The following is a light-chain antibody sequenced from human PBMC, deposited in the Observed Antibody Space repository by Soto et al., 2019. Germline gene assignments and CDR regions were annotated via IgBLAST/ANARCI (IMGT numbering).Light chain of an antibody. Sequence: EIVLTQSPATLSLSPGDSSTLSCRASQSVSRSLTWYQQKPGQAPRLLIYDASTRATGVPARFSGSGSGTEFTLTISSLQSEDFAVYYCQQYNNWPPRTVGQGTKVDIK. CDR3: QQYNNWPPRT. V-gene: IGKV3-15*01. CDR1: QSVSRS. CDR2: DAS. J-gene: IGKJ1*01.